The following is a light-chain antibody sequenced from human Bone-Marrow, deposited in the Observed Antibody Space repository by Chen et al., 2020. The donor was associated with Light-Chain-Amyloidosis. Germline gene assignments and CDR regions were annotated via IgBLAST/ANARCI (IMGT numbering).Light chain of an antibody. CDR3: QAADSGGTYEVI. V-gene: IGLV3-25*03. CDR1: DLPTKY. CDR2: RDT. Sequence: SYELTQPPSVSVSPGQTARITCSGDDLPTKYAYWYQQKPGQAPVLVIHRDTERPSGISERFSGSRSGTTATWTISGVQAEDEADYHCQAADSGGTYEVIFGGGTTLTVL. J-gene: IGLJ2*01.